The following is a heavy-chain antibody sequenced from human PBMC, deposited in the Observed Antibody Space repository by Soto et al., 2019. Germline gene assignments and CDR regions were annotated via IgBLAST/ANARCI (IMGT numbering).Heavy chain of an antibody. CDR3: AKEVEGYIGPYYYYYMDV. CDR1: GFTFSSYA. V-gene: IGHV3-23*01. D-gene: IGHD1-1*01. Sequence: GGSLRLSCAASGFTFSSYAMSWVRQAPGKGLEWVSAISGSGGSTYYADSVKGRFTISRDNSKNTLYLQMNSLRAEDTAVYYCAKEVEGYIGPYYYYYMDVWGKGTTVTVSS. CDR2: ISGSGGST. J-gene: IGHJ6*03.